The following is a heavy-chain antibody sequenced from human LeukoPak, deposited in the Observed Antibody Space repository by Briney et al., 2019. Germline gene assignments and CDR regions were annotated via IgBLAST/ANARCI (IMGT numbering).Heavy chain of an antibody. Sequence: GASVKVSCKASGYTFTSYYMHWVRQAPGQGLEWMGIINPSGGSTSYAQKFQGRVTMTRDMSTSTVYMELSSLRSEDTAVYYCARLAAVGNPYKGLDYWGQGTLVTVSS. CDR1: GYTFTSYY. J-gene: IGHJ4*02. CDR3: ARLAAVGNPYKGLDY. D-gene: IGHD4-23*01. CDR2: INPSGGST. V-gene: IGHV1-46*01.